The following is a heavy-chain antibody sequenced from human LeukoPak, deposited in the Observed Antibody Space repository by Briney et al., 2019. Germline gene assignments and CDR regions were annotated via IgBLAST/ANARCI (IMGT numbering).Heavy chain of an antibody. D-gene: IGHD3-9*01. CDR3: AGGLGIRYFDWLLFDY. J-gene: IGHJ4*02. V-gene: IGHV3-21*06. Sequence: GGSLRLSCAASGFTFSSYSMTWVRQAPGKGLEWVSSITGNSDYIYYADSVRGRFTISRDNANNSLFLQMNSLRAEDTAVYYCAGGLGIRYFDWLLFDYWGQGTLVTVSS. CDR2: ITGNSDYI. CDR1: GFTFSSYS.